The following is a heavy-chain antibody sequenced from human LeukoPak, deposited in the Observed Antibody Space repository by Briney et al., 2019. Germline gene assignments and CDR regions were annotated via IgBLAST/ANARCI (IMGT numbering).Heavy chain of an antibody. CDR2: INIGGTNT. Sequence: GGFLRLSCAASGFTFNDYYVSWIRQAPGKGLEWLSYINIGGTNTHYADSVKGRFTISRDNAKKSLYLEMNNLRAEDTAVYYCATDGAGFDTWGQGVLVTVSS. V-gene: IGHV3-11*01. CDR1: GFTFNDYY. J-gene: IGHJ5*02. CDR3: ATDGAGFDT.